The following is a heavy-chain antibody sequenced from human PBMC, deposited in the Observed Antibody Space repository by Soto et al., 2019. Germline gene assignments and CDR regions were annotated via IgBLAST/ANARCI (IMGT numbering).Heavy chain of an antibody. Sequence: ASVKVSCKASGYTFTGYYMHWVRQAPGQGLEWMGWINPNSGGTNYAQKFQGRVTMTRDTSISTAYMELSRLRSDGTAVYYCARVRFVLMAAGAFDIWGQGTMVTVSS. J-gene: IGHJ3*02. V-gene: IGHV1-2*02. CDR3: ARVRFVLMAAGAFDI. D-gene: IGHD2-8*01. CDR1: GYTFTGYY. CDR2: INPNSGGT.